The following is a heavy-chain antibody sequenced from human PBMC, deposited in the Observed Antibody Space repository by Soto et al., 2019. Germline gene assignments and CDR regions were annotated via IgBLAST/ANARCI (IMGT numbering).Heavy chain of an antibody. CDR1: GDSVSNNSVA. J-gene: IGHJ4*02. CDR3: EPKIPGPGVKYFDD. CDR2: TYYRSKWHY. D-gene: IGHD3-10*01. V-gene: IGHV6-1*01. Sequence: SQTLSLTCAISGDSVSNNSVAWNWVRQSPSRGLEWLGRTYYRSKWHYDYAPSVRSRITINPDTSKNHFSLQLNSVSPEDAAVYSREPKIPGPGVKYFDDWGQGTLVTVSS.